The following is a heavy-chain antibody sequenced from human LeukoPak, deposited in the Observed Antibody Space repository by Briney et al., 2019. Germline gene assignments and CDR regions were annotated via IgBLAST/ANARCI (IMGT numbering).Heavy chain of an antibody. CDR3: ARSDPGEYQLLSTYYFDY. CDR1: GGSISSYY. D-gene: IGHD2-2*01. Sequence: SETLSLTCTVSGGSISSYYWSWIRQPPGKGLEWIGYIYYSGSTNYNPSPKSRVTISVDTSKNQFSLKLSSVTAADTAVYYCARSDPGEYQLLSTYYFDYWGQGTLVTVSS. V-gene: IGHV4-59*08. CDR2: IYYSGST. J-gene: IGHJ4*02.